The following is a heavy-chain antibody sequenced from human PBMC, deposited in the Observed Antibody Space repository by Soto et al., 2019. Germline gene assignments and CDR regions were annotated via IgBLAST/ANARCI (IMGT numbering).Heavy chain of an antibody. CDR1: GFTFSSYA. D-gene: IGHD6-13*01. CDR3: ARDRGIAAAGTVYYYGMDV. J-gene: IGHJ6*01. V-gene: IGHV3-30-3*01. CDR2: ISYDGSNK. Sequence: QVQLVESGGGVVQPGRSLRLSCEASGFTFSSYAMHWVRQAPGKGLEWVAVISYDGSNKYYADSVKGRFTISRDNSKNTLYLQMNSLRAEDTAVYYCARDRGIAAAGTVYYYGMDVW.